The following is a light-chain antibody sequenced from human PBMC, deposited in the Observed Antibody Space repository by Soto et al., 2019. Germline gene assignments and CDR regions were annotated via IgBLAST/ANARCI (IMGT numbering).Light chain of an antibody. CDR1: SSDIGRYKF. J-gene: IGLJ2*01. CDR2: EGT. V-gene: IGLV2-14*01. Sequence: QSALTQPASVSGSPGPSITISCTGTSSDIGRYKFVSWFQQHPGKAPKLMISEGTNRPSGVYNRFSGSKSGNTASLSISGLQAEGEGIYFCRSSINTNTLVIFGGGTQLTVL. CDR3: RSSINTNTLVI.